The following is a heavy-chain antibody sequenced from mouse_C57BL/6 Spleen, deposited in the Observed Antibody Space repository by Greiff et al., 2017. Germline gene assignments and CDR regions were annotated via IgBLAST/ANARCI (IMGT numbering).Heavy chain of an antibody. J-gene: IGHJ4*01. V-gene: IGHV1-15*01. CDR1: GYTFTDYE. CDR3: AAPIYYDYDGYYAMDC. D-gene: IGHD2-4*01. Sequence: QVQLKESGAELVRPGASVTLSCKASGYTFTDYEMHWVKQTPVHGLEWIGAIDPETGGTAYNQKFKGKAILTADKSSSTAYMELRSLTSEDSAVYYCAAPIYYDYDGYYAMDCWGQGTSVTVSS. CDR2: IDPETGGT.